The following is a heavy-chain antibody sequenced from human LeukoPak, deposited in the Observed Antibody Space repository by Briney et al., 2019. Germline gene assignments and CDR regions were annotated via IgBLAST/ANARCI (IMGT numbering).Heavy chain of an antibody. CDR1: GFTFIAYG. D-gene: IGHD2-21*02. V-gene: IGHV3-74*01. CDR3: ARELPREVTLDY. CDR2: INNDGSST. Sequence: GGSLRLSCAACGFTFIAYGMQWVRQARGRGLVGVSRINNDGSSTSYADSVRGRFNIYRDNAKSTLYLQMNSLRAEDTGVYYCARELPREVTLDYWGQGTLVTVSS. J-gene: IGHJ4*02.